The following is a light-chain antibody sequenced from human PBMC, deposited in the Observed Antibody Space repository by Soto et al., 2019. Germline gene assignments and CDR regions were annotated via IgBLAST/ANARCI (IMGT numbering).Light chain of an antibody. CDR1: HSVGDF. CDR2: DAS. V-gene: IGKV3-11*01. J-gene: IGKJ3*01. Sequence: DIVLTQSPATLSLSPGERATLSCRASHSVGDFLAWYQHRPGQGSRLLIYDASTRAAGIPARLSGSGSGTDFTLTISNPEPEDFALYYCQNRYHWSPFTFGTGTKVDVK. CDR3: QNRYHWSPFT.